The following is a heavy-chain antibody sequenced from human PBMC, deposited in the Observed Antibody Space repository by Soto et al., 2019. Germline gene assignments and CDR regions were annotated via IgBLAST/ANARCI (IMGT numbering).Heavy chain of an antibody. CDR1: GGTFSSYT. Sequence: QVQLVQSGAEVKKPGSSVKVSCKASGGTFSSYTISWVRQAPGQGLEWMGRIIPILGIANYAQKFQGRVTIPADKSTSTAYMELSSLRSEDTAVYYCTLAAACQFYYCGMDVWGQGTTVTVSS. J-gene: IGHJ6*02. D-gene: IGHD6-13*01. V-gene: IGHV1-69*02. CDR3: TLAAACQFYYCGMDV. CDR2: IIPILGIA.